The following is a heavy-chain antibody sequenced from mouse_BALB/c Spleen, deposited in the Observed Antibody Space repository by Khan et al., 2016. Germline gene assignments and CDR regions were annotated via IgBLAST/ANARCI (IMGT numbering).Heavy chain of an antibody. CDR2: ISYSGST. J-gene: IGHJ3*01. CDR3: ADYAGAWFAY. D-gene: IGHD2-4*01. V-gene: IGHV3-2*02. CDR1: GSSITSDYA. Sequence: EVQLQESGPGLVKPSQSLSLTCTVTGSSITSDYAWNWIRQFPGNKLEWMGYISYSGSTSYNPSLKSRISIPRDTSKNQFFLQLNSVTTEDTATYYCADYAGAWFAYWGQGTLVTVSA.